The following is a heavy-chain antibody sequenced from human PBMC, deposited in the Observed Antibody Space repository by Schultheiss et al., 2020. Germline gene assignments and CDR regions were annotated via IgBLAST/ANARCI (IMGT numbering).Heavy chain of an antibody. CDR2: IYHSGST. Sequence: SETLSLTCAVSGGSISSGGYSWRWIRQPPGKGLEWIGYIYHSGSTYYNPSLKSRVTISVDRSKNQFSLKLSSVTAADTAVYYCAREAVTTVNWFDPWGQGTLVTV. J-gene: IGHJ5*02. CDR1: GGSISSGGYS. D-gene: IGHD4-11*01. CDR3: AREAVTTVNWFDP. V-gene: IGHV4-30-2*01.